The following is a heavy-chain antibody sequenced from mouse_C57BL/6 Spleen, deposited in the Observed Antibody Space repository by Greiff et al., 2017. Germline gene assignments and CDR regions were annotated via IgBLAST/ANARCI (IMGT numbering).Heavy chain of an antibody. CDR3: AREGVRVLRPRDDV. D-gene: IGHD1-1*01. J-gene: IGHJ1*03. V-gene: IGHV3-6*01. CDR2: ISYDGSN. Sequence: EVQRVESGPGLVKPSQSLSLTCSVTGYSITSGYYWNWIRQFPGNKLEWMGYISYDGSNNYNPSLKNRISITRDTSKNQFFLKLNSVTTEDTATYYCAREGVRVLRPRDDVWGTGTTVTVSS. CDR1: GYSITSGYY.